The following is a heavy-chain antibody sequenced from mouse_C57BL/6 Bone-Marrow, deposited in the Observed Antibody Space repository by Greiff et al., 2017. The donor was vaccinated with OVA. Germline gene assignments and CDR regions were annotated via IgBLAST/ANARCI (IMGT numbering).Heavy chain of an antibody. D-gene: IGHD1-1*01. CDR3: TPSIYYYGSSYGGYAMDY. CDR2: IDPENGDT. V-gene: IGHV14-4*01. J-gene: IGHJ4*01. Sequence: VQLQQSGAELVRPGASVKLSCTASGFNIKDDYMHWVKQRPEQGLEWIGWIDPENGDTEYASKFQGKATITADTSSNTAFLQLSSLTSEDTAVYYCTPSIYYYGSSYGGYAMDYWGQGTSVTVSS. CDR1: GFNIKDDY.